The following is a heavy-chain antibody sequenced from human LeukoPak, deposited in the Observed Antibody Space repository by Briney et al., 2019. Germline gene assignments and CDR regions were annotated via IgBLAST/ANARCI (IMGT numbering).Heavy chain of an antibody. CDR2: IYPSGST. J-gene: IGHJ3*02. CDR3: ARVRTYCGGDCLTDAFDI. V-gene: IGHV4-4*07. D-gene: IGHD2-21*02. CDR1: GGSISSYY. Sequence: SETLSLTCTVSGGSISSYYWSWIRQPAGKGLEWIGGIYPSGSTNYNPSLKSRVTMSVDTSKNQFSLKLSSVTAADTAVYYCARVRTYCGGDCLTDAFDIWGQGTMVTVSS.